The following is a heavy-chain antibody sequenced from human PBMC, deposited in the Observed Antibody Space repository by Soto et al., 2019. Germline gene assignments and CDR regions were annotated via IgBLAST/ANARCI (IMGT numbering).Heavy chain of an antibody. J-gene: IGHJ6*03. V-gene: IGHV3-33*01. CDR3: ARVPYSSSPGDYYYYMDV. Sequence: GGSLRLSCAASGFTFSSYGMHWVRQAPGKGLEWVAVIWYDGSNKYYADSVKGRFTISRDNSKNTLYLQMNSLRAEDTAVYYCARVPYSSSPGDYYYYMDVWGKGTTVTVSS. D-gene: IGHD6-6*01. CDR1: GFTFSSYG. CDR2: IWYDGSNK.